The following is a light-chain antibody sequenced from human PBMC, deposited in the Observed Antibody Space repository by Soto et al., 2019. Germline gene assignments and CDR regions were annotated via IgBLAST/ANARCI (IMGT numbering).Light chain of an antibody. J-gene: IGKJ5*01. CDR1: QGARRSY. CDR3: QQYDSAPDT. Sequence: IVLTQSPGTLSLSPGERATLSCRASQGARRSYLAWYQQKPGQTPRLLIYGASSRATGIPDRFSGSGSGTDFTITISRLEPEDSAVYYWQQYDSAPDTFGQGTRLEIK. V-gene: IGKV3-20*01. CDR2: GAS.